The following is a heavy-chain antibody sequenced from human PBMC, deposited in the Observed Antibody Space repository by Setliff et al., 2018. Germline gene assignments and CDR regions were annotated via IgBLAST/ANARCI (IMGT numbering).Heavy chain of an antibody. CDR2: INPNSGGT. V-gene: IGHV1-2*02. D-gene: IGHD3-10*01. CDR3: ARDVGMVRGVNYTLFDY. CDR1: DYKFLSYG. J-gene: IGHJ4*02. Sequence: ASVKVSCKASDYKFLSYGMSWVRQAPGQGFEWMGWINPNSGGTNYAQKFQGRVTMTRDTSISTAYMELSRLRSDGTAVYYCARDVGMVRGVNYTLFDYWGQGTLVTVSS.